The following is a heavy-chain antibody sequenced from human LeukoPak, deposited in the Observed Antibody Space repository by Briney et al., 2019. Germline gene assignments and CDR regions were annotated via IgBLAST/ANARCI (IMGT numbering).Heavy chain of an antibody. V-gene: IGHV3-7*05. D-gene: IGHD3-3*01. Sequence: GGSLRLSCAASGFTFSSYWMSWVRQAPGKGLEWVVNINEDGSEKYYVDSVKGRFTISRDNAKNSLYLQMDSLRAEDTAVDYCARDGPHYDFWSGPAYWGQGTLVTVSS. CDR1: GFTFSSYW. J-gene: IGHJ4*02. CDR2: INEDGSEK. CDR3: ARDGPHYDFWSGPAY.